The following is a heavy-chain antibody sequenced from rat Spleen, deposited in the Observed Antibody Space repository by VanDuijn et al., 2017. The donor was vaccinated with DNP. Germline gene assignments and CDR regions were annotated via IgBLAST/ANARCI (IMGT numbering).Heavy chain of an antibody. J-gene: IGHJ2*01. CDR3: TTESAGLRVWDY. V-gene: IGHV5-20*01. Sequence: EVQLVESGGGLVQPGRSLKLSCAASGFTFSDYYMAWVRQAPRRGLEWVASISYFGDNTYSGDSVKGRFTISRDNAKSTLYLQMNSLRSEDTATYYCTTESAGLRVWDYWGQGVMGTVSS. CDR1: GFTFSDYY. CDR2: ISYFGDNT. D-gene: IGHD1-4*01.